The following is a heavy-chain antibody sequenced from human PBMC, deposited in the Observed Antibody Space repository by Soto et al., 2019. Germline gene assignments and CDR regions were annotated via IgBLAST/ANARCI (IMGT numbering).Heavy chain of an antibody. CDR2: IYPGDSDT. CDR1: GFTFTSYW. D-gene: IGHD2-8*02. Sequence: PGESLKISCKGSGFTFTSYWIAWVRQMPGKGLEWMGIIYPGDSDTSYSPSFQGQVTISVDKSITTAYLQWSSLKASDTAMYYCARGYCTATICDPWFDPWGQGTLVTVSS. J-gene: IGHJ5*02. V-gene: IGHV5-51*01. CDR3: ARGYCTATICDPWFDP.